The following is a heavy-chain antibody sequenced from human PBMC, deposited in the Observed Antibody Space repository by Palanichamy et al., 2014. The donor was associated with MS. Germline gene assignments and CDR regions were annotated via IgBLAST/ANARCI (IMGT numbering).Heavy chain of an antibody. CDR1: SGSISSYY. Sequence: VQLQESGPGLVKPSETLSLTCTVSSGSISSYYWSWIRQPPRKGLEWIGYIYYSGSTNYSPSLKSRVTISVDTSKNQLSLKLSSVTAADTAVYYCARDGSGYCSNTNCHGWFDPWGQGTLVTVSS. CDR3: ARDGSGYCSNTNCHGWFDP. D-gene: IGHD2-2*01. CDR2: IYYSGST. V-gene: IGHV4-59*01. J-gene: IGHJ5*02.